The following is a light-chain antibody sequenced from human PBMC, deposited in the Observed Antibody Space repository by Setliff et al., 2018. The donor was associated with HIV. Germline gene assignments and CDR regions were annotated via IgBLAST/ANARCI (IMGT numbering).Light chain of an antibody. CDR1: SSDVGGYNY. CDR3: SSYAGTNNPYV. J-gene: IGLJ1*01. CDR2: EVN. V-gene: IGLV2-8*01. Sequence: QSALTQPPSASGSPGHSVTISCTGTSSDVGGYNYVSWYQHHPGRPPKLLIYEVNQRPSGVPDRFSGSKSGNTASLTVSGLQTEDEADYYCSSYAGTNNPYVFGTGTKVTV.